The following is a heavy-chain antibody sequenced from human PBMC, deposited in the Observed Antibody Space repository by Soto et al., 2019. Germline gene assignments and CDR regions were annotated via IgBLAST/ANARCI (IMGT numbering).Heavy chain of an antibody. CDR1: EFTFSNYA. J-gene: IGHJ4*02. CDR2: ISYDGSNK. V-gene: IGHV3-30-3*01. D-gene: IGHD3-10*01. Sequence: GGSLRLSCAASEFTFSNYAMHWVRQAPGKGLEWVAVISYDGSNKYYADSVEGRFTISRDNSKNTLYLQMNSLRAEDTAVYYCARENSGVFDYWGQGTLVTVSS. CDR3: ARENSGVFDY.